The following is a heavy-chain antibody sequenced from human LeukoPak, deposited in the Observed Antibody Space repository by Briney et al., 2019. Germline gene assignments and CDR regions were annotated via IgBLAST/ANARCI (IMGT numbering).Heavy chain of an antibody. D-gene: IGHD1-26*01. V-gene: IGHV1-8*03. Sequence: ASVKVSCKASGYTFTSYDINWVRQATGQGLEWMGWMNPNSGNTGYAQKFQGRVTITRNTSISTAYMELSSLRSEDTAVYYCARQPSNEWAFDYWGQGTLVTVSS. CDR1: GYTFTSYD. CDR2: MNPNSGNT. CDR3: ARQPSNEWAFDY. J-gene: IGHJ4*02.